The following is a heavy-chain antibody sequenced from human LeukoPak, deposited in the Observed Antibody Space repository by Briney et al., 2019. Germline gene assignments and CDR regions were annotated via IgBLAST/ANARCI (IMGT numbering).Heavy chain of an antibody. CDR1: GFAFSRYS. V-gene: IGHV3-21*01. CDR2: ISSSSSYI. CDR3: ARDQTAYGSGSFNFDY. Sequence: PGGSLRLSCVASGFAFSRYSMNWVRQAPGKGLEWVSSISSSSSYIYYADSMKGRFTISRDNAKNSLDLQMNSLRVEDTAVYYCARDQTAYGSGSFNFDYWGQGTLVTVSS. J-gene: IGHJ4*02. D-gene: IGHD3-10*01.